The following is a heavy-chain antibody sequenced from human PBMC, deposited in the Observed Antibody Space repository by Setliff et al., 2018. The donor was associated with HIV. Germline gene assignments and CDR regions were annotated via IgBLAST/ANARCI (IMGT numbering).Heavy chain of an antibody. J-gene: IGHJ4*02. D-gene: IGHD6-6*01. Sequence: GGSLRLSCAVSGLTFTNYAMHWVRQAPGKGLESVSFISYDGGSKYYADSVKGRFTISRDNSKNTLYLQMNSLRVEDTAIYYCARAWAMQQLVPAYWGQGTQVTVSS. CDR1: GLTFTNYA. V-gene: IGHV3-30*12. CDR3: ARAWAMQQLVPAY. CDR2: ISYDGGSK.